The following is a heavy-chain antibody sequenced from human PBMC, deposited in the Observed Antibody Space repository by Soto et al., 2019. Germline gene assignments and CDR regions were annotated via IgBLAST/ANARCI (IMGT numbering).Heavy chain of an antibody. CDR1: GYTFTSYG. J-gene: IGHJ4*02. D-gene: IGHD3-3*01. CDR3: ARAKSVDYDFWSGYFRNEIAY. Sequence: ASVKVSCKASGYTFTSYGISWVRQAPGQGLEWMGWISAYNGNTNYAQKLQGRVTMTTDTSTSTAYMELRSLRSDDTAVYYCARAKSVDYDFWSGYFRNEIAYWGQRTLVTVSS. CDR2: ISAYNGNT. V-gene: IGHV1-18*01.